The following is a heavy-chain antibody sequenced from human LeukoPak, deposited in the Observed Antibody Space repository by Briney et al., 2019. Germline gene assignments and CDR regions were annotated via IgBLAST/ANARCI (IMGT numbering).Heavy chain of an antibody. CDR1: GFTFSSYG. Sequence: GRSLRLSCAASGFTFSSYGMHWVRQAPGKGLEWVAVIWYDGSNKYYADSVKGRFTISRDNSKNTLYLQMNSPRAEDTAVYYCARGSPYYDILTGYTFDYWGQGTLVTVSS. J-gene: IGHJ4*02. CDR3: ARGSPYYDILTGYTFDY. CDR2: IWYDGSNK. V-gene: IGHV3-33*01. D-gene: IGHD3-9*01.